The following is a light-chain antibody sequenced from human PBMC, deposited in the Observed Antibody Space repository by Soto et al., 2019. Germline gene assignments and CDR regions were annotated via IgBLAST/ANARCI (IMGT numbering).Light chain of an antibody. Sequence: EIVLTQSPATLSLSPGERATLSFSASQSVSSYLAWYQQKPGQAPRLLIYDASNRATGIPARFSGSGSGTEFTLTISSLQPDDFATYYCQQYNSYSPWTFGQGTKVDIK. CDR2: DAS. CDR1: QSVSSY. CDR3: QQYNSYSPWT. J-gene: IGKJ1*01. V-gene: IGKV3-11*01.